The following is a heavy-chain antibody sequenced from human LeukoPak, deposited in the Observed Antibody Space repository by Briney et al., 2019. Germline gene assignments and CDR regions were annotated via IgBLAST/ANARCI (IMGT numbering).Heavy chain of an antibody. D-gene: IGHD3-10*01. CDR3: ASGPKSSSRWDVYGSAAAPPSWFDL. CDR2: VNPKDGAR. V-gene: IGHV1-8*01. CDR1: GDTFTSYN. Sequence: VASLKLSCKASGDTFTSYNINWVRQAPGQGLEWLGGVNPKDGARDYAQNLQDRITMTRNISTMTAHMECTMLTSEAPAGYCGASGPKSSSRWDVYGSAAAPPSWFDLWGQGAPV. J-gene: IGHJ5*02.